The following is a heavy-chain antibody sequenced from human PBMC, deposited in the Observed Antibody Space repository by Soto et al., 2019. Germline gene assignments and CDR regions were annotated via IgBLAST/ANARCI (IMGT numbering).Heavy chain of an antibody. J-gene: IGHJ4*02. CDR1: GFTISSNY. D-gene: IGHD1-1*01. Sequence: EVQLVESGGGLVQPGGSLRLSCAVTGFTISSNYMNWVRQAPGKGLEWVSVMYAAGSTYYEDSVKGRFNISRDNSKNTVYLQMNSLRGEDTAVHYCARGSNSNNWKLFDYWGQGTLVTVSS. V-gene: IGHV3-66*01. CDR3: ARGSNSNNWKLFDY. CDR2: MYAAGST.